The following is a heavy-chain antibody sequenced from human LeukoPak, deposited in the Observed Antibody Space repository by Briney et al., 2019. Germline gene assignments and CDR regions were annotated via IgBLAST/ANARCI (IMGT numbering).Heavy chain of an antibody. CDR2: INPNSGGT. V-gene: IGHV1-2*02. D-gene: IGHD5-12*01. CDR3: ARWDDSGYDSGGFDY. CDR1: GYTFTGYY. Sequence: GASVKVSCKASGYTFTGYYMHWVRQAPGQGLEWMGWINPNSGGTNYAQKFQGRVTMTRDTSISTAYMELSRLRSDDTAVYYCARWDDSGYDSGGFDYWGQGNLVTVSS. J-gene: IGHJ4*02.